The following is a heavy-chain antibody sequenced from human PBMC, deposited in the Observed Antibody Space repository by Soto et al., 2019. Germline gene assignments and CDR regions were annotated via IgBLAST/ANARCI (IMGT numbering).Heavy chain of an antibody. Sequence: QVQVVESGGGVVQPGRSLRLSCAASGFTFSSYGMHWVRQAPGKGLEWVAIIWYDGSKKYYADSVKGRFTISRDNSKNTLYLEMNSVRAEDTAVYYCARDQGYFDYWGQGTVVTV. J-gene: IGHJ4*02. CDR3: ARDQGYFDY. V-gene: IGHV3-33*01. CDR2: IWYDGSKK. CDR1: GFTFSSYG.